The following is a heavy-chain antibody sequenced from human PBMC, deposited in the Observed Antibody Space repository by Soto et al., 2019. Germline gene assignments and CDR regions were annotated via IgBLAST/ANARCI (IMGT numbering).Heavy chain of an antibody. V-gene: IGHV3-7*04. Sequence: GGSLRLSCVASGFSFSNYWMGWVRQAPGKGLEWVANMKEDGSEKYYLDSVKGRFAISRDNAKNSLFLQMNSLRGEDTAVYYCAGGVYALDPWGQGTLVTVSS. CDR3: AGGVYALDP. CDR2: MKEDGSEK. J-gene: IGHJ5*02. D-gene: IGHD2-8*01. CDR1: GFSFSNYW.